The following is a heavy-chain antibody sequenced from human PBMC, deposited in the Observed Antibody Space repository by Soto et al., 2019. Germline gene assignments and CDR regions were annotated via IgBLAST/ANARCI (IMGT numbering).Heavy chain of an antibody. V-gene: IGHV3-23*01. CDR1: VLIFIKYS. D-gene: IGHD1-26*01. J-gene: IGHJ4*02. CDR3: AIRGNTDLLRRY. Sequence: PVVSLILSCSSSVLIFIKYSISLFRQAPVNGLEWVSSISGSGCFSEYGDSLKGRFTISRDNSKNTLFLQMNSLRAEDTAIYYCAIRGNTDLLRRYWGKGNMVTVSS. CDR2: ISGSGCFS.